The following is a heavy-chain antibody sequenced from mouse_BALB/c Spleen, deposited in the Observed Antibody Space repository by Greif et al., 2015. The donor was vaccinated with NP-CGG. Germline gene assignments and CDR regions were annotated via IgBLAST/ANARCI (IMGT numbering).Heavy chain of an antibody. CDR2: ISSGGGST. J-gene: IGHJ4*01. Sequence: DVQLQESGGGLVKPGGSLKLSCAASGFAFSSYDMSWVRQTPEKRLEWVAYISSGGGSTYYPDTVKGRFTISRDNAKNTLYLQMSSLKSEDTAMYYCARYDGYYYYAMDYWGQGTPVTVSS. CDR3: ARYDGYYYYAMDY. D-gene: IGHD2-3*01. CDR1: GFAFSSYD. V-gene: IGHV5-12-1*01.